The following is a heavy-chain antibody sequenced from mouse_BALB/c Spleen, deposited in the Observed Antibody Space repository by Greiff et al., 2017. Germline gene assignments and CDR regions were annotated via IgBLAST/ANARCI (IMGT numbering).Heavy chain of an antibody. CDR2: IWGDGST. Sequence: VKLKESGPGLVAPSQSLSITCTVSGFSLTGYGVNWVRQPPGKGLEWLGMIWGDGSTDYNSALKSRLSISKDNSKSQVFLKMNSLQTDDTARYYCARNKDYDEGWFAYWGQGTLVTVSA. J-gene: IGHJ3*01. CDR1: GFSLTGYG. V-gene: IGHV2-6-7*01. CDR3: ARNKDYDEGWFAY. D-gene: IGHD2-4*01.